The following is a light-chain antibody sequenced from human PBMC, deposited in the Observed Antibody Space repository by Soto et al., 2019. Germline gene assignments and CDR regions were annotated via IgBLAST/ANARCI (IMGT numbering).Light chain of an antibody. J-gene: IGKJ1*01. CDR2: DAS. V-gene: IGKV3-11*01. CDR3: QQRSDWPRT. Sequence: EIVLTQSPATLTLSPGERATLSCRASQSVSSYLAWYQQKPGQAPRLLIYDASKRATGIPARFSGSGSGTDFTLTISSLEPEDFAVYYCQQRSDWPRTFGQGTKVEIK. CDR1: QSVSSY.